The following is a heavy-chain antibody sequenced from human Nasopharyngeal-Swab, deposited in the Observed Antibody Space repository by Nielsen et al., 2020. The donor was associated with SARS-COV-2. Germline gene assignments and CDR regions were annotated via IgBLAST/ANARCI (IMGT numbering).Heavy chain of an antibody. Sequence: GESLKISCAASGLTFSSYAMHWVRQTPGKGLEWVAVISYDGSDKKYADSVRGRFTISRDNSKNSLYLQMNSLRAEDTAVYYCARGSVFGVANGMDVWGQGTTVTVSS. D-gene: IGHD3-3*01. CDR1: GLTFSSYA. J-gene: IGHJ6*02. CDR3: ARGSVFGVANGMDV. V-gene: IGHV3-30*04. CDR2: ISYDGSDK.